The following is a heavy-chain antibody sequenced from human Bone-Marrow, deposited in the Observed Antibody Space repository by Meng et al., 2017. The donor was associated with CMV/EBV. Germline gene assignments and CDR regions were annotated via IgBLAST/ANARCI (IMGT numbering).Heavy chain of an antibody. CDR3: ARQWEFVEPLDH. CDR1: GFHFSNYW. Sequence: GESLKISCAASGFHFSNYWMHWVRQAPGKGLVWVSRIKSDGTTTNYANSVKGRFTISRDNAKNTQYLQMNSLRDEDTAVYSCARQWEFVEPLDHWGQGTLVTVSS. D-gene: IGHD1-26*01. CDR2: IKSDGTTT. V-gene: IGHV3-74*01. J-gene: IGHJ4*02.